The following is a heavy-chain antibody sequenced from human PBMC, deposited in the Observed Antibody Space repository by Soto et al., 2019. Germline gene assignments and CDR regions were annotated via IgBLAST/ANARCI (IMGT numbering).Heavy chain of an antibody. Sequence: PSETLSLTGSVSGASLSSGCYSWSWFRRPPGKALEWIAYVYYGGTASYNPSLKSRVTISVDSSKNQFSLTVKSVTAADTAAYLCGRGSPKLRGVFDFLGLRTQVTFSS. CDR3: GRGSPKLRGVFDF. V-gene: IGHV4-30-2*01. CDR2: VYYGGTA. D-gene: IGHD3-10*01. CDR1: GASLSSGCYS. J-gene: IGHJ4*02.